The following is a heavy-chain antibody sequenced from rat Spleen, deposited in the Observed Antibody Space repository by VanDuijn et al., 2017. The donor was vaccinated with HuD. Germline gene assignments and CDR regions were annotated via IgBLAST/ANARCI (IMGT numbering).Heavy chain of an antibody. CDR3: IRESLPGFNSHWFVS. J-gene: IGHJ3*01. Sequence: VQLKESGPGLVQPSQTLSLTCSVSGFSLMDYSVHWVRQPPGKGLEWMGVIWSGGSTAYNSLLKSRLSISRDTSKSQVFLKMHSLQTEDTATYFCIRESLPGFNSHWFVSWGQGTLVTVSS. CDR2: IWSGGST. CDR1: GFSLMDYS. V-gene: IGHV2S63*01. D-gene: IGHD1-4*01.